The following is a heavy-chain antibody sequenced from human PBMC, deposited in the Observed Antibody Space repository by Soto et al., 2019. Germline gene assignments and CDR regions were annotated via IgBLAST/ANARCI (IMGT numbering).Heavy chain of an antibody. D-gene: IGHD3-3*01. CDR2: IYYSGST. V-gene: IGHV4-59*01. J-gene: IGHJ6*03. Sequence: PSETLSLTCTVSGGSISSYYWSWIRQPPGKGLEWIGYIYYSGSTNYNPSLKSRVTISVDTSKNQFSLKLSSVTAADTAVYYCARNGCDFWSGLHYYYYYMDVWGKGTTVTVSS. CDR3: ARNGCDFWSGLHYYYYYMDV. CDR1: GGSISSYY.